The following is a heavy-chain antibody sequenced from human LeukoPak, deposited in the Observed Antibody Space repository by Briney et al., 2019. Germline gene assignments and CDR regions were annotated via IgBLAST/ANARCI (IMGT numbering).Heavy chain of an antibody. Sequence: RPGGSLRLSCAASGFTFSSYEMNWVRQAPGKGLEWVSYISSSGSTIYYADSVKGRFTISRDNAKNSLYLQMNSLRAEDTAVYYCAGEVVPAAMGSPSYYYYGMDVWGKGTTVTVSS. CDR3: AGEVVPAAMGSPSYYYYGMDV. CDR2: ISSSGSTI. CDR1: GFTFSSYE. J-gene: IGHJ6*04. D-gene: IGHD2-2*01. V-gene: IGHV3-48*03.